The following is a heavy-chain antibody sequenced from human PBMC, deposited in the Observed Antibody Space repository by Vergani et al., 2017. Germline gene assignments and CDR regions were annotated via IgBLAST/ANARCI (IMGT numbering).Heavy chain of an antibody. V-gene: IGHV2-5*01. CDR1: GFSLITSGVG. Sequence: QITLKESGPTLVKPTQTLPLTCPFSGFSLITSGVGVGWIRQPPGKALEWLALIYWNDDKRYSPSLKSRLTITKDTSKKQVVLTMTNMDPVDTATYYCARQQWTRFDYWGQGTLVTVSS. J-gene: IGHJ4*02. CDR3: ARQQWTRFDY. D-gene: IGHD6-19*01. CDR2: IYWNDDK.